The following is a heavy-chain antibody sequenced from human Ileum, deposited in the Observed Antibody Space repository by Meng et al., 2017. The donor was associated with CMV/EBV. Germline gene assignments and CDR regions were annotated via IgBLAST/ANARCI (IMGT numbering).Heavy chain of an antibody. V-gene: IGHV4-4*07. Sequence: VTLQEPGPRLVKPSATLSLHCTVCGGFVNNYYWSWSRSSAGKGLEWIGRFYSSDTYNYHPSLDSRVTMSLDTSKNQFSLNLRSVSAADTATYYCARGPGASTREGFDYWGLGTLVTVSS. J-gene: IGHJ4*02. CDR2: FYSSDTY. D-gene: IGHD1-26*01. CDR1: GGFVNNYY. CDR3: ARGPGASTREGFDY.